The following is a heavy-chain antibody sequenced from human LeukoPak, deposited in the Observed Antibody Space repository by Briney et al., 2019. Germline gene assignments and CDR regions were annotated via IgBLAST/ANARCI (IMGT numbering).Heavy chain of an antibody. CDR1: GFNFSDSR. CDR2: INRDGTEK. D-gene: IGHD2-21*01. V-gene: IGHV3-7*04. CDR3: VRGDWYFES. J-gene: IGHJ4*02. Sequence: LGGCLRLSCATSGFNFSDSRMTWGRQAPGKGLQWVANINRDGTEKHFLDSIEGRFTISRDNRKKSLYLQMNSLRPQDTAVYFCVRGDWYFESWGPVTLVTVSS.